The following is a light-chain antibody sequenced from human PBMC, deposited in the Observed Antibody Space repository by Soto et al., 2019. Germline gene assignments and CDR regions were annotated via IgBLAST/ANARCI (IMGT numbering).Light chain of an antibody. V-gene: IGKV3-15*01. CDR1: QSVSTN. CDR3: QQYNNWPPYT. CDR2: GAS. J-gene: IGKJ2*01. Sequence: EIVMTQSPATLSVSPGDRATLSCRASQSVSTNLAWHQQRPGQAPRLLIYGASTRATGTPDRFSGSGSGTEFTLTISSLESEDFAVYYCQQYNNWPPYTFGQGTKVDIK.